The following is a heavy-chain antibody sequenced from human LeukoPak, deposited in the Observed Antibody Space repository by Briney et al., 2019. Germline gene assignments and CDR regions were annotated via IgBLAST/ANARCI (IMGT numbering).Heavy chain of an antibody. V-gene: IGHV3-73*01. CDR3: TTVVSIGG. D-gene: IGHD3-3*01. J-gene: IGHJ4*02. Sequence: GGSLKLSCAASGFTFSDSAMHWVRQASGKGLEWVGRIRSKANTYATAYVASVKGRFIISRDDSKNTLYLQMNSLKTEDTAVYYCTTVVSIGGWGQGTLVTVSS. CDR2: IRSKANTYAT. CDR1: GFTFSDSA.